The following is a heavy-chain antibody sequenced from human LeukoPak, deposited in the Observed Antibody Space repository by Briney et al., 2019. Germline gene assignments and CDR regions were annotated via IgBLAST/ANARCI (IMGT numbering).Heavy chain of an antibody. D-gene: IGHD3-10*01. CDR1: GFTFSSYS. CDR3: ARGAYYYGSSLFDY. V-gene: IGHV3-21*01. CDR2: ISSSSSYI. Sequence: GGSLRLSCAASGFTFSSYSMNWVRQAPGKWLEWVSSISSSSSYIYYADSVKGRFTISRDNAKNSLYLQMNSLRAEDTAVYYCARGAYYYGSSLFDYWGQGTLVTVSS. J-gene: IGHJ4*02.